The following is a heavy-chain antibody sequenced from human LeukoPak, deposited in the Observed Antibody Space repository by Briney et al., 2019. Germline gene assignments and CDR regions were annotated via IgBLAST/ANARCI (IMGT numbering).Heavy chain of an antibody. CDR2: ISPYNGNT. D-gene: IGHD1-7*01. V-gene: IGHV1-18*04. CDR1: GYTFTGYY. CDR3: AREMNYGLCDY. J-gene: IGHJ4*02. Sequence: ASVKVSCKASGYTFTGYYMHWVRQAPGQGLEWMGWISPYNGNTNYAQNLQGRVTMTTDTSTSTAYMELRSLRSDDTAVYYCAREMNYGLCDYWGQGTLVTVSS.